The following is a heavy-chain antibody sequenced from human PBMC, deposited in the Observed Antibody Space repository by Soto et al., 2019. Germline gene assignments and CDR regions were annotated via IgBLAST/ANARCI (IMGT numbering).Heavy chain of an antibody. CDR3: ARESASHYYDSSGYYLLGFDP. J-gene: IGHJ5*02. Sequence: ASVKVSCKASGYTFTGYYMHWVRQAPGQEHEWMGWINPNSGGTNYAQKFQGWVTMTRDTSISTAYMELSRLRSDDTAVYYCARESASHYYDSSGYYLLGFDPWGQGTLVTVSS. CDR2: INPNSGGT. V-gene: IGHV1-2*04. CDR1: GYTFTGYY. D-gene: IGHD3-22*01.